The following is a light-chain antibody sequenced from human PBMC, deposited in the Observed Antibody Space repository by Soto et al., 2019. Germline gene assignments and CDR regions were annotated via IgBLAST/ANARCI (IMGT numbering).Light chain of an antibody. CDR3: QAWDRRTAWV. V-gene: IGLV3-1*01. J-gene: IGLJ2*01. Sequence: SYELTQPFSVSVSPGQTASITCSGDKLGNKYACWYQQKPGQSPVLDLYQDNKRPSGLPERFSGSNSGNTATLTISGTQAMDEADYYCQAWDRRTAWVFGGGTKLTVL. CDR2: QDN. CDR1: KLGNKY.